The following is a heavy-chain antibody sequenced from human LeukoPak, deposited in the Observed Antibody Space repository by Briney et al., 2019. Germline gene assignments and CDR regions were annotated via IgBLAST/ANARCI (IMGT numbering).Heavy chain of an antibody. D-gene: IGHD4-17*01. CDR2: IYHSGST. CDR3: ARANVYGDCSFDY. CDR1: GGSIGSGGYS. J-gene: IGHJ4*02. V-gene: IGHV4-30-2*01. Sequence: KASQTLSLTCAVSGGSIGSGGYSWSWIRQPPGKGLEWIGYIYHSGSTYYNPSLKSRVTISVDRSKNQFSLKLSSVTAADTAVYYCARANVYGDCSFDYWGQGTLVTVSS.